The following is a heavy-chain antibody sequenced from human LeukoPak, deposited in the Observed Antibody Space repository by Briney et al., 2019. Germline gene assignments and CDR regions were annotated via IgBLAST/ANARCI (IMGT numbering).Heavy chain of an antibody. J-gene: IGHJ4*02. CDR3: AKSSYYDSSGYYREYYFDY. D-gene: IGHD3-22*01. CDR1: GFTFSSYA. V-gene: IGHV3-23*01. CDR2: VSGRGGST. Sequence: GGSLRLSCAASGFTFSSYAMSWVRQAPGKGLEWVSSVSGRGGSTYYTDSVKGRFTISRDNSKSTLFLQMNSLRAEDTAVYYCAKSSYYDSSGYYREYYFDYWGQGTLVTVSS.